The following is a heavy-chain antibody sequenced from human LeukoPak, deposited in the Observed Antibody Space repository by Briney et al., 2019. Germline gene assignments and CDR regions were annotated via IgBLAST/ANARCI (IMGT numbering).Heavy chain of an antibody. J-gene: IGHJ4*02. Sequence: ASVKVSCKASVYIFTDYFLHWVRQAPGQGLEWMGRINPHSGGTDYAQRFQGRVTMTRDTSISTAYMELSSLRSDDTAVYYCARDGDSSDYPYWGQGTLLTVSS. CDR1: VYIFTDYF. V-gene: IGHV1-2*06. CDR2: INPHSGGT. CDR3: ARDGDSSDYPY. D-gene: IGHD3-22*01.